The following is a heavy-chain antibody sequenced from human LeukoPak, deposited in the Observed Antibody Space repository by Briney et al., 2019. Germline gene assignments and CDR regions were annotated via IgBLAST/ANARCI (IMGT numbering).Heavy chain of an antibody. D-gene: IGHD3-3*01. V-gene: IGHV1-69*13. CDR2: IIPIFGTA. J-gene: IGHJ6*03. CDR3: ARGGTTPIDFWSGSLGYYYYYYMDV. CDR1: GGTFSSYA. Sequence: SVKVSCKASGGTFSSYAISWVRQAPGQGLEWMGGIIPIFGTANYAQKFQGRVTITADESTSTAYMELSSLRSEDTAVYYCARGGTTPIDFWSGSLGYYYYYYMDVWGKGTTVTVS.